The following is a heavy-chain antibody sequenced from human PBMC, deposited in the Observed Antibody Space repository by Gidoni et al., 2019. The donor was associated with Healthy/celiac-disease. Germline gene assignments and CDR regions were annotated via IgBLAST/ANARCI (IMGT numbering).Heavy chain of an antibody. CDR3: ARDPDYGDYVSSKGLDY. CDR1: GFTFSRHG. D-gene: IGHD4-17*01. Sequence: QVQLVESGGGVVQPGRSLRFSCAASGFTFSRHGLHWVRQAPGKGLEWVAVIWYDGSNKYYADSVKGRFTISRDNSKNTLYLQMNSLRAEDTAVYYCARDPDYGDYVSSKGLDYWGQGTLVTVSS. CDR2: IWYDGSNK. J-gene: IGHJ4*02. V-gene: IGHV3-33*01.